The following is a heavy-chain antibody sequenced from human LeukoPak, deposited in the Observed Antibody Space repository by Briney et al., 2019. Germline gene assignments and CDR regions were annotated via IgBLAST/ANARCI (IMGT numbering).Heavy chain of an antibody. Sequence: GGSLRLSCAASGFTFDHYSMHWVRQAPGKGLEWVSLISWDGGSTYYADSVKGRFTISRDNSKNSLSLQMNSLRAEDTALYYCAKDGKNYFDYWGQGTLVTVSS. CDR3: AKDGKNYFDY. CDR1: GFTFDHYS. V-gene: IGHV3-43*01. CDR2: ISWDGGST. J-gene: IGHJ4*02.